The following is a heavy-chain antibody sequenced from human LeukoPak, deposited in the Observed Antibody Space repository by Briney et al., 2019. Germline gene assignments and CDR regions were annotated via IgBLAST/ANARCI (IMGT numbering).Heavy chain of an antibody. V-gene: IGHV3-11*01. CDR1: EFTFSDYC. J-gene: IGHJ6*02. CDR2: ISGGGRSI. Sequence: AGGSLRLSCAASEFTFSDYCMGWIRQAPGKGVEWVTYISGGGRSIYYPASVKDRFTISRENAKNSMSLQMTSLSAEDTAVYYCARGHNGMDVWGQGTTVTVSS. CDR3: ARGHNGMDV.